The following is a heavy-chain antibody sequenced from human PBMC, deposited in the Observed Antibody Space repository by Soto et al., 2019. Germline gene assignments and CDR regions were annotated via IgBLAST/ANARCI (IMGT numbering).Heavy chain of an antibody. J-gene: IGHJ4*02. CDR2: LSDSGDSI. D-gene: IGHD6-13*01. Sequence: EVQLLESGGGLVQPGRALRLSCTASGYTFSRHAMTWLHQALGKAMEWVSGLSDSGDSIYYADSVKGRFTIYRDNSMNTLYLQMNTLRVEDTAVYYCAKVSSSWYAGFFDLWGQGTLVTVSS. V-gene: IGHV3-23*01. CDR1: GYTFSRHA. CDR3: AKVSSSWYAGFFDL.